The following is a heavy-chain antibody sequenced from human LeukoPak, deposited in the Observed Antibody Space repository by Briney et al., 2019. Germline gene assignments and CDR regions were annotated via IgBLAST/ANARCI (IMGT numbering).Heavy chain of an antibody. CDR3: AKDGSPYDSGSYYLDY. CDR1: GFTFSSYG. J-gene: IGHJ4*02. CDR2: IRYDGSNK. V-gene: IGHV3-30*02. Sequence: PGGSLRLSCAASGFTFSSYGMHWVRQAPGKGLEWVAFIRYDGSNKYYADSVKGRFTISRDNSKNTLYLQMDSLRTEDTSVYYCAKDGSPYDSGSYYLDYWGQGTLVTVSS. D-gene: IGHD3-10*01.